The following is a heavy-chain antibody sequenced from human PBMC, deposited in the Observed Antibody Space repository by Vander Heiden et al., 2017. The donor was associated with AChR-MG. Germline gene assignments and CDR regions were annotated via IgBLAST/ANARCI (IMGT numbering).Heavy chain of an antibody. D-gene: IGHD5-12*01. J-gene: IGHJ4*02. CDR2: ISASGGKT. CDR3: AKSGGDGYNYYY. Sequence: EVQLLESGGGLVQPGGSLRLSCAASGSTCSSYAMTWVRQPPGKGLEWVSTISASGGKTYYADSVKGRFTISRDNSKTTLYLQMNSLRAEDTAVYYCAKSGGDGYNYYYWGQGTLVTVSS. V-gene: IGHV3-23*01. CDR1: GSTCSSYA.